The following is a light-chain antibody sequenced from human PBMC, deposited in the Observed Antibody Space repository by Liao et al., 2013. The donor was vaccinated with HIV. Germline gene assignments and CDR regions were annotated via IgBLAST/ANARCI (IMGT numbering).Light chain of an antibody. CDR2: EDT. Sequence: SYELTQPPSVSVSPGQTATITCSGDRLGDKYASWYQQKSGQSPVLVIYEDTKRPAGISERFSGSNSGNTATLTISGTQPLDEADYYCQTWHISTLILGGGTKLTVL. CDR3: QTWHISTLI. V-gene: IGLV3-1*01. CDR1: RLGDKY. J-gene: IGLJ2*01.